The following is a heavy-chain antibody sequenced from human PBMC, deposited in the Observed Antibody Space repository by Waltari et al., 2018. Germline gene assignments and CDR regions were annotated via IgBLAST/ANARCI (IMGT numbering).Heavy chain of an antibody. J-gene: IGHJ3*02. CDR1: GFTFTSSA. D-gene: IGHD3-10*01. CDR2: IVVGSGNT. CDR3: AAAPDAFMGQDAFDI. Sequence: QMQLVQSGPEVKKPGTSVTVSCKASGFTFTSSAMQWLRQARGQRLEWIGWIVVGSGNTNYAQKFQERVTITRDMSTSTAYMELSSLRSEDTAVYYCAAAPDAFMGQDAFDIWGQGTMVTVSS. V-gene: IGHV1-58*02.